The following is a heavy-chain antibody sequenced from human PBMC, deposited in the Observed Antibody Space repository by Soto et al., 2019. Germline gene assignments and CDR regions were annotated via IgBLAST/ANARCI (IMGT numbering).Heavy chain of an antibody. J-gene: IGHJ4*02. V-gene: IGHV5-51*01. CDR3: ATQYYYDSSGYDR. Sequence: GESLKISCQASGYSFTTYWIGWVRQMPGKGLEWMGIIYPGDSDTRYSPSFQGQVTISADKSISTAYLQWSSLKASDTAMYYCATQYYYDSSGYDRWGQGTLVTVSS. D-gene: IGHD3-22*01. CDR1: GYSFTTYW. CDR2: IYPGDSDT.